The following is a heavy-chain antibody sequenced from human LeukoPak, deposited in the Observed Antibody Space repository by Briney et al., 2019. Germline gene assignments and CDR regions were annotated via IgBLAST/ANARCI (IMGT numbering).Heavy chain of an antibody. CDR3: AKDDSIDY. D-gene: IGHD3-3*01. CDR1: GFTFRSFA. Sequence: GGSRRLSCAAPGFTFRSFAMHWVRQPPAKGREWVAFIRYDGSNKYYADSVKGRFTISRDNSKNTLYLQMNSLRAEDTAVYYCAKDDSIDYWGQGTLVTVSS. V-gene: IGHV3-30*02. J-gene: IGHJ4*02. CDR2: IRYDGSNK.